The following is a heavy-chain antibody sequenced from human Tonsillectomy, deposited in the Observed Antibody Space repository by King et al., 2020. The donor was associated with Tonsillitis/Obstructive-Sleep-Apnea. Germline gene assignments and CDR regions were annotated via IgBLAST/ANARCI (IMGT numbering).Heavy chain of an antibody. D-gene: IGHD6-13*01. CDR2: ISHSGNA. CDR3: ARGRGGIAASYNSIHYMDV. J-gene: IGHJ6*03. CDR1: GGSVSGYD. V-gene: IGHV4-34*01. Sequence: VQLQQWGAGLLKPSETLSLTCAVYGGSVSGYDWTWIRQPPGKGLEWIGEISHSGNANYSPSLNSRVTMSLDTDKKQFSLRMSSVTAADTAVYFCARGRGGIAASYNSIHYMDVWGKGTTVTVS.